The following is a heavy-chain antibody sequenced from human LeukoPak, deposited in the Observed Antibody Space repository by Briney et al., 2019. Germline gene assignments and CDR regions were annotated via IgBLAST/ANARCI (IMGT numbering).Heavy chain of an antibody. CDR1: GFIVRNYS. J-gene: IGHJ4*02. V-gene: IGHV3-21*01. CDR3: ARELYGGNSIDY. Sequence: PGGSLRLSCAASGFIVRNYSMNWVRQAPGKGLEWVSSISSSSSYIHYADSVKGRFTISRDNAKNSLYLQMNSLRAEDTAVYYCARELYGGNSIDYWGQGTLVTVSS. CDR2: ISSSSSYI. D-gene: IGHD4-23*01.